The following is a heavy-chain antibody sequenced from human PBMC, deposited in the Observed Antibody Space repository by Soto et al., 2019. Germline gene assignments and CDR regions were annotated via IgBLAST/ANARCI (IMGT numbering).Heavy chain of an antibody. D-gene: IGHD6-13*01. CDR1: GGSFSGYY. J-gene: IGHJ6*02. V-gene: IGHV4-34*01. CDR2: INHSGST. Sequence: QVQLQQWGAGLLKPSETLSLTCAVYGGSFSGYYWSWIRQPPGKGLEWIGEINHSGSTNYNPALKGRVTISVDTSKNQFSLKLSSVTAADTAVYYCARNRKQQLVLYYYGMDVWGQGTTVTVSS. CDR3: ARNRKQQLVLYYYGMDV.